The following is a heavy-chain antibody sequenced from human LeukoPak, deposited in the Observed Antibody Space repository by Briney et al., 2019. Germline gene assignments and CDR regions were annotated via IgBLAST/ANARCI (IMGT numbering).Heavy chain of an antibody. Sequence: PGGSLRLSCAASGFTFSSHWMSWVRQAPGKGLEWVANIKQDGSEKNYVDSVKGRFTISRDNAKNSLFLQMNSLRAEDTAVYYCARDLYSSWYFDYWGQGTLVTVSS. CDR3: ARDLYSSWYFDY. CDR1: GFTFSSHW. CDR2: IKQDGSEK. V-gene: IGHV3-7*01. D-gene: IGHD6-13*01. J-gene: IGHJ4*02.